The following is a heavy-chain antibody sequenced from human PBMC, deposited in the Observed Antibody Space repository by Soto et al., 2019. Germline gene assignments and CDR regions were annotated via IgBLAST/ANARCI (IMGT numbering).Heavy chain of an antibody. J-gene: IGHJ5*02. D-gene: IGHD2-2*01. CDR3: ASFRVVPAATNWFDP. V-gene: IGHV4-30-4*01. Sequence: QVQLQESGPGLVKPSQTLSLTCTVSGGSISSGDYYWSWIRQPPGKGLEWIGYIYYSGSTYYNPSLKSRVTISVDTSKNQFSRKLSSVTAADTAVYYCASFRVVPAATNWFDPWGQGTLVTVSS. CDR2: IYYSGST. CDR1: GGSISSGDYY.